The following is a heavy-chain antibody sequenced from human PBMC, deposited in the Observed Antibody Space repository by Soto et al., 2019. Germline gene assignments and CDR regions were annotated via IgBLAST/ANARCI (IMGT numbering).Heavy chain of an antibody. Sequence: GGSLRLSCAASGFTFSDHYMDWVRQAPGKGLEWVGRTRNKANSYTTEYAASVKGRFTISRDDSKNSLYLQMNSLKTEDTAVYYCARDVRYYMDVWGKGTTVTVSS. CDR3: ARDVRYYMDV. J-gene: IGHJ6*03. D-gene: IGHD3-10*02. CDR2: TRNKANSYTT. V-gene: IGHV3-72*01. CDR1: GFTFSDHY.